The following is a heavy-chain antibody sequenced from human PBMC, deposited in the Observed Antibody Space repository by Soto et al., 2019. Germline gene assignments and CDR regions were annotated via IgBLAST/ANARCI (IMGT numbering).Heavy chain of an antibody. V-gene: IGHV4-34*01. Sequence: SETLSLTCAVYGGSFSGYYWSWIRQPPGKGLEWIGEINHSGSTNYNPSLKSRVTISVDTSKNQFSPKLSSVTAADTAVYYCARVPDAGYCSGGSCYDASNDAFDIWGQGTMVTVSS. D-gene: IGHD2-15*01. J-gene: IGHJ3*02. CDR3: ARVPDAGYCSGGSCYDASNDAFDI. CDR2: INHSGST. CDR1: GGSFSGYY.